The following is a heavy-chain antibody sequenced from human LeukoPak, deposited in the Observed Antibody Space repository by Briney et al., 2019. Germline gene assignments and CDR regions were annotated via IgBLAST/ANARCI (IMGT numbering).Heavy chain of an antibody. CDR2: INPNSGGT. J-gene: IGHJ4*02. D-gene: IGHD3-10*01. V-gene: IGHV1-2*04. CDR1: GYTFTGYY. CDR3: ASGRVVRFGELSDFDY. Sequence: ASVKVSCKASGYTFTGYYMHWVRQAPGQGLEWMGWINPNSGGTNYAQKFQGWVTMTRDTSISTAYMELSRLRSDDTAVYYCASGRVVRFGELSDFDYWGQGTLVTVSS.